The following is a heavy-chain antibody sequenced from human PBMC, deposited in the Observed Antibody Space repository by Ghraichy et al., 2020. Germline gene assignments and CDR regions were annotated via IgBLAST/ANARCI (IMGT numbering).Heavy chain of an antibody. CDR2: IYYSGST. D-gene: IGHD1-14*01. V-gene: IGHV4-31*03. Sequence: SETLSLTCTVSGGSISSGGYYWSWIRQHPGKGLEWIGYIYYSGSTYYNPSLKSRVTISVDTSKNQFSLKLSSVTAADTAVYYCARVGLVGLEPVHFDYWGQGTLVTVSS. J-gene: IGHJ4*02. CDR1: GGSISSGGYY. CDR3: ARVGLVGLEPVHFDY.